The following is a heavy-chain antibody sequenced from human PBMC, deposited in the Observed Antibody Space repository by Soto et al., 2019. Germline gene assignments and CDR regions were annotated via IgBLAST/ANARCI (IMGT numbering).Heavy chain of an antibody. CDR2: IWYDGSNK. CDR3: ARAVVVVTANETPSGGMDV. Sequence: QVQLVESGGGVVQPGRSLRLSCAASGFTFSSYGMHWVRQAPGKGLEWVAVIWYDGSNKYYADSVKGRFTISRDNSKNTLYLQMNRLRAEDTAVYYCARAVVVVTANETPSGGMDVWGQGTTVTVSS. D-gene: IGHD2-21*02. J-gene: IGHJ6*02. V-gene: IGHV3-33*01. CDR1: GFTFSSYG.